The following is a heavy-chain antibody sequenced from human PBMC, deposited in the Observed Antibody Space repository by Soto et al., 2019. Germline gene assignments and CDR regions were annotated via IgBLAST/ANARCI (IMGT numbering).Heavy chain of an antibody. D-gene: IGHD2-15*01. CDR3: TTGYCSGGSCLHDY. V-gene: IGHV3-15*07. Sequence: SVSNAWMNWVRQAPGKGLEWVGRIKSKTDGGTTDYAAPVKGRFTIPRDDSKNTLYLQMNSLKTEDTAVYYCTTGYCSGGSCLHDYWGQGTLVTVSS. CDR2: IKSKTDGGTT. J-gene: IGHJ4*02. CDR1: SVSNAW.